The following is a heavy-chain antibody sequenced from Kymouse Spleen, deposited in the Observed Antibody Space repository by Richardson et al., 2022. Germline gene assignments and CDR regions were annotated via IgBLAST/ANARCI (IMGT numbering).Heavy chain of an antibody. V-gene: IGHV4-59*01. J-gene: IGHJ4*02. CDR2: IYYSGST. Sequence: QVQLQESGPGLVKPSETLSLTCTVSGGSISSYYWSWIRQPPGKGLEWIGYIYYSGSTNYNPSLKSRVTISVDTSKNQFSLKLSSVTAADTAVYYCARTYSGRITGTIFDYWGQGTLVTVSS. D-gene: IGHD1-7*01. CDR3: ARTYSGRITGTIFDY. CDR1: GGSISSYY.